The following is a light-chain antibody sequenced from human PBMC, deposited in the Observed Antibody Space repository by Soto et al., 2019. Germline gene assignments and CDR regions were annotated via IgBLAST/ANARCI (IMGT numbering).Light chain of an antibody. J-gene: IGLJ1*01. CDR3: QVWDSGSDQVDV. V-gene: IGLV3-21*02. CDR2: DDS. CDR1: NIGSKN. Sequence: SYELTQPPSVSVAPGQTARLTCGGTNIGSKNVHWYQQRPGQAPVLVVFDDSDRPSGIPERFSGSNSGNMATLTISRVEAGDEADYYCQVWDSGSDQVDVFGTGTKLTVL.